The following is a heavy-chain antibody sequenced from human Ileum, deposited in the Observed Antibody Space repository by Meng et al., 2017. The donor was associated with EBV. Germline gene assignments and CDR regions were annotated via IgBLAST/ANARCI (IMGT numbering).Heavy chain of an antibody. D-gene: IGHD2-8*01. CDR2: IYHSGST. V-gene: IGHV4-4*02. J-gene: IGHJ4*02. CDR1: GDSMTNNNW. CDR3: ARTGVGLAFDY. Sequence: VQLRGSVPGLGKSSGTLALTCGVSGDSMTNNNWWTWVRQPPGKGLEWIGEIYHSGSTNYNPSLQSRATISVDMSKKQFSLKLRSVTAADTAVYYCARTGVGLAFDYWGLGTLVTVSS.